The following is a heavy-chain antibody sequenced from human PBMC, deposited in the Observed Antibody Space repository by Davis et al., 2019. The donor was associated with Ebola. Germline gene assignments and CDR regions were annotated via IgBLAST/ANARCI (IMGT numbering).Heavy chain of an antibody. J-gene: IGHJ4*02. CDR2: ISSSSSYI. Sequence: GESLKISCAASGFTFSSYSMNWVRQAPGKGLEWVSSISSSSSYIYYADSVKGRFTISRDNAKNSLYLQMNSLRAEDTAVYYCARIPYGSGKNFDYWGQGTLVTVSS. CDR3: ARIPYGSGKNFDY. D-gene: IGHD3-10*01. CDR1: GFTFSSYS. V-gene: IGHV3-21*01.